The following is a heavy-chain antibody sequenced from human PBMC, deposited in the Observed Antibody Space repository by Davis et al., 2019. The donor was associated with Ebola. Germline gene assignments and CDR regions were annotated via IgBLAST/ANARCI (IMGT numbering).Heavy chain of an antibody. Sequence: AASVKVSCKASGGTFSSYAISWVRQAPGQGLEWMGGIIPIFGTANYAQKFQGRVTITADKSTSTAYMELRSLRSDDTAVYYCASTGYCSSTSCYLLGDSWGQGTLVTVSS. CDR1: GGTFSSYA. D-gene: IGHD2-2*01. J-gene: IGHJ5*02. V-gene: IGHV1-69*06. CDR3: ASTGYCSSTSCYLLGDS. CDR2: IIPIFGTA.